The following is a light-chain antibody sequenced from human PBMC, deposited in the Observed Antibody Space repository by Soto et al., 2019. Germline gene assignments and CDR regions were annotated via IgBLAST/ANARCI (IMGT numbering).Light chain of an antibody. J-gene: IGKJ2*01. V-gene: IGKV3-20*01. CDR1: QSVSNSY. CDR2: GAS. Sequence: EIVLTQSPGTLSLSPGERATLSCRASQSVSNSYLAWYQHKVGQAPRLLIYGASSRATGIPDRFSGSGSATDFTLTITRLEPEDFAVYYCQQYGSSPYTFGQGTKVDIK. CDR3: QQYGSSPYT.